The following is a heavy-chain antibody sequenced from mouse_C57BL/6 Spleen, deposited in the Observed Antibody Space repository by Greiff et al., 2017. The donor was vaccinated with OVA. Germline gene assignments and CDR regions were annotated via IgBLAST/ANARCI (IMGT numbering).Heavy chain of an antibody. CDR3: TRSLTEDLDD. CDR2: ISRGGDYT. V-gene: IGHV5-9-1*02. D-gene: IGHD4-1*01. J-gene: IGHJ4*01. Sequence: EVKVEESGAGLVKPGGSLKLSCAASGFTFSSYAMSWVRQTPEKRLEWVAYISRGGDYTYYADNVKGRFTFSRDNSRNTMYLQMRSLKSEDTAMYYYTRSLTEDLDDWGQGTSVTVSS. CDR1: GFTFSSYA.